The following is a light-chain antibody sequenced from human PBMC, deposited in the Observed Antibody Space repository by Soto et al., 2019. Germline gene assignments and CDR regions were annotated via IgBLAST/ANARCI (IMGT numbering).Light chain of an antibody. CDR2: DVS. Sequence: QSALTQPASVSGSPGQSITISCTGISSDVGGYNYVSWYQQHPGKAPKLMIYDVSYRPSGVSNRFSGSESGNTASLTISGLQAEDEADYYCSSYTGSSTVVFGGGTKLTVL. CDR1: SSDVGGYNY. J-gene: IGLJ3*02. CDR3: SSYTGSSTVV. V-gene: IGLV2-14*01.